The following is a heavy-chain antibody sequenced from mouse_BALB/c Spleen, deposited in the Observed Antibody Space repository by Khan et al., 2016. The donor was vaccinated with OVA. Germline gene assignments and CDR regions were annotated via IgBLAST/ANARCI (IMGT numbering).Heavy chain of an antibody. J-gene: IGHJ2*01. CDR1: GFNIKDTY. Sequence: VQLQQSGAELVKPGASVKLSCTASGFNIKDTYMHWVKQRPEQGLEWIGRIDPANGNTEYDPKFQAKATITADTSSNTAYLQRSSLTSEDTAVDDCARWPRGYWGQGTTLTVSS. V-gene: IGHV14-3*02. CDR2: IDPANGNT. CDR3: ARWPRGY.